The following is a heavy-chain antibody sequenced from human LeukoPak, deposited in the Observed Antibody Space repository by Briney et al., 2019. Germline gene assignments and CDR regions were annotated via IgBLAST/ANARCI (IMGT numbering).Heavy chain of an antibody. CDR2: INPNSGGT. J-gene: IGHJ4*02. D-gene: IGHD3-22*01. Sequence: ASVKVSCKASGYTFTGYYMHWVRQAPGQGLEWMGWINPNSGGTNYAQKLQGRVTMTTDTSTSTAYMELRSLRSDDTAVYYCAREDVGSYYDSSGLDYWGQGTLVTVSS. V-gene: IGHV1-2*02. CDR3: AREDVGSYYDSSGLDY. CDR1: GYTFTGYY.